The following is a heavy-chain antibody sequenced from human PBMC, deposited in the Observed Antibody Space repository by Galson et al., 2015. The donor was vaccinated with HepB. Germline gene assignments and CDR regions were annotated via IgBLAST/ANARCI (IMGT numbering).Heavy chain of an antibody. D-gene: IGHD2-21*02. CDR2: IKQDGSEK. CDR1: GFTFNNYW. CDR3: ATEVVVTGRSFWYFDL. V-gene: IGHV3-7*03. Sequence: SLRLSCAASGFTFNNYWMTWVRQAPGKGLEWVANIKQDGSEKNYVDSVKGRFIISRDNAENSLYLQMNSLRAEDTAVYYCATEVVVTGRSFWYFDLWGRGTPVTVSS. J-gene: IGHJ2*01.